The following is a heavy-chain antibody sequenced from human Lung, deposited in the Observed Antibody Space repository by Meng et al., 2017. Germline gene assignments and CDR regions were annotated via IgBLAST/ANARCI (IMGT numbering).Heavy chain of an antibody. CDR2: IYYSGST. CDR1: GGSISSGDYY. Sequence: QVQPQESGPGLVKPSQTLSLTCTVSGGSISSGDYYWSWIRQPPGKGLEWIGYIYYSGSTYYTPSLKSRVIISVDTSKNQFSLKLTSVTGADTAVYYCARVGGCSGGGCYHRLFDYWGQGTLVTVSS. J-gene: IGHJ4*02. D-gene: IGHD2-15*01. CDR3: ARVGGCSGGGCYHRLFDY. V-gene: IGHV4-30-4*01.